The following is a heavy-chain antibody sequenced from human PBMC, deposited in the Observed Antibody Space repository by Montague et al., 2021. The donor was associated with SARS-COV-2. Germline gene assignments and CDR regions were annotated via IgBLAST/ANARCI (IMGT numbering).Heavy chain of an antibody. CDR1: GGSISSSSYY. D-gene: IGHD3-10*01. Sequence: SETLSLTCTVSGGSISSSSYYWGWIRQPPGKGLEWIGSIYYSGSTYYNPSLKSRVTISVDTSKNQFSLKLSSVTAADTAVYYCARREDYYDSGSYANWGQGTLVTVSS. CDR3: ARREDYYDSGSYAN. V-gene: IGHV4-39*01. CDR2: IYYSGST. J-gene: IGHJ4*02.